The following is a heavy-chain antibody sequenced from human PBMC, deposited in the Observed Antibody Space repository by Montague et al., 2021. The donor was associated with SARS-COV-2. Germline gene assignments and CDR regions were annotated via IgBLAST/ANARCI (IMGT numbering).Heavy chain of an antibody. Sequence: SETLSLTCTVSGGSISSYYWSWIRQPPGKGLEWIGYIYYSGSTXXXPXXXXRVTISVDTSKNQFSLKLSSVTAADTAVYYCARVSDFWSGYYTAVGAFDIWGQGTMVTVSS. CDR3: ARVSDFWSGYYTAVGAFDI. D-gene: IGHD3-3*01. CDR2: IYYSGST. J-gene: IGHJ3*02. CDR1: GGSISSYY. V-gene: IGHV4-59*01.